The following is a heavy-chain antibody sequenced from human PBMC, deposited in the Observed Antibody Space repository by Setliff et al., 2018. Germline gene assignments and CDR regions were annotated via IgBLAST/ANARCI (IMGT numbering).Heavy chain of an antibody. J-gene: IGHJ6*03. V-gene: IGHV1-69*05. CDR3: AREGVDIRSSTDYRYYMDV. Sequence: SVKVSCKASGGTFSSYGISWVRQAPGQGLEWMGGTIPIFGTTNYAQKFQGRVAIITDESTSTAYMELSSLTSADTAVYYCAREGVDIRSSTDYRYYMDVWGKGTTVTVSS. D-gene: IGHD5-12*01. CDR2: TIPIFGTT. CDR1: GGTFSSYG.